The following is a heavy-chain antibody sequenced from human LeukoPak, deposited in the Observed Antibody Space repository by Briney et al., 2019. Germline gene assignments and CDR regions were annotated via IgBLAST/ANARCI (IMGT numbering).Heavy chain of an antibody. J-gene: IGHJ6*03. Sequence: ASVKVSCKASGYTFTGYYMHWVRQAPGQGLEWMGWINPNSGGTNYAQKFQGRVTMTRDTSISTAYMELSRLRSDDTAVYYCAREERYSDWLPNYYYYYYMDVWGKGTTVTISS. CDR3: AREERYSDWLPNYYYYYYMDV. D-gene: IGHD3-9*01. V-gene: IGHV1-2*02. CDR2: INPNSGGT. CDR1: GYTFTGYY.